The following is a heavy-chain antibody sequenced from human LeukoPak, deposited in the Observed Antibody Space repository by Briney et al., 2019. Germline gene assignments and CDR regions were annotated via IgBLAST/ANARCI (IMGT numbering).Heavy chain of an antibody. Sequence: PSETLSPTCTVSGGSISSYYWSWIRQPPGKGLEWIGYIYYSGSTNYNPSLKSRVTISVDTSKNQFSLELSSVTAADTAVYYCARTEADCSGGSCYSAAFDIWGQGTMVTVSS. J-gene: IGHJ3*02. CDR3: ARTEADCSGGSCYSAAFDI. CDR1: GGSISSYY. D-gene: IGHD2-15*01. V-gene: IGHV4-59*01. CDR2: IYYSGST.